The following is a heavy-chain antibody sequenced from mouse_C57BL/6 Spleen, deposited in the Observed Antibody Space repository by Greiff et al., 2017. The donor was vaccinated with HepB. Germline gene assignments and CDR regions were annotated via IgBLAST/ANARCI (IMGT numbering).Heavy chain of an antibody. CDR2: IYPRSGNT. J-gene: IGHJ2*01. V-gene: IGHV1-81*01. CDR1: GYTFTSYG. CDR3: ARERDLITTVVATDY. D-gene: IGHD1-1*01. Sequence: QVQLKQSGAELARPGASVKLSCKASGYTFTSYGISWVKQRTGQGLEWIGEIYPRSGNTYYNEKFKGKATLTADKSSSTAYMELRSLTSEDSAVYFCARERDLITTVVATDYWGQGTTLTVSS.